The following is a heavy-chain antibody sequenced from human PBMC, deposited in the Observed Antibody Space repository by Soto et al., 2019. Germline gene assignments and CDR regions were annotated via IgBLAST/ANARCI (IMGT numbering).Heavy chain of an antibody. CDR3: ARDRGYYDSSGPIDY. CDR2: ISSSGSYT. V-gene: IGHV3-21*01. Sequence: GGSLRLSCVGSGFTFSNYWMHWVRQAPGKGLEWVSAISSSGSYTYYADSVKGRFTISKDNAKNSLYLQMNSLRAEDTAVYYCARDRGYYDSSGPIDYWGQGTLVTVSS. CDR1: GFTFSNYW. D-gene: IGHD3-22*01. J-gene: IGHJ4*02.